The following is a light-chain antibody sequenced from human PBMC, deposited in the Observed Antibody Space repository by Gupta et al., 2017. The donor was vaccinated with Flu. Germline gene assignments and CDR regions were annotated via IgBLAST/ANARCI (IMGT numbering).Light chain of an antibody. CDR3: SSYTSSSALYV. Sequence: QSALPQPASVPGSPGQSITISCTETSSDVGGYNYVSWYQQHPGKAPKLMIYDVTNRPSGVSNRFSGSKSGNTASLTISGLQAEDEADYYCSSYTSSSALYVFGTGTKVTVL. CDR2: DVT. J-gene: IGLJ1*01. CDR1: SSDVGGYNY. V-gene: IGLV2-14*03.